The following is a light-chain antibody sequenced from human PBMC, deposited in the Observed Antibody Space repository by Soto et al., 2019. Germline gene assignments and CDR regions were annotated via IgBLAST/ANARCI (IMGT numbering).Light chain of an antibody. CDR1: SSDVGGYKY. V-gene: IGLV2-14*03. CDR3: SSYTSSNTPVV. CDR2: DVS. Sequence: QSALTQPASVSGSPGQSITISCTGTSSDVGGYKYVYWYQQHPGKAPKLMISDVSNRPSGVSNRFSGSKSGNTASLTISGLQAEDEADYYCSSYTSSNTPVVFGGGTKLTVL. J-gene: IGLJ2*01.